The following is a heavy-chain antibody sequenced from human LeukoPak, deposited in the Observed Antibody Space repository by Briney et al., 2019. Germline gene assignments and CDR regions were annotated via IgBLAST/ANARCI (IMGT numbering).Heavy chain of an antibody. Sequence: PSGTLSLTCAVSGGSISSSNWWSWVRQPPGKGLEWIGEIYHSGSTNYNPSLKSRVTISVDKSKNQFSLKLSSVTAADTAVYYCARGVSDYSYFARYYFDYWGQGTLVTVSS. J-gene: IGHJ4*02. CDR2: IYHSGST. V-gene: IGHV4-4*02. D-gene: IGHD4-11*01. CDR3: ARGVSDYSYFARYYFDY. CDR1: GGSISSSNW.